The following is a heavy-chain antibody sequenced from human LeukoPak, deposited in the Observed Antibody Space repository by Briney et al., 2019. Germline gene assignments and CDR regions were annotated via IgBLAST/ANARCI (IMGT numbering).Heavy chain of an antibody. CDR1: GYTFTSYA. J-gene: IGHJ4*02. CDR3: ARDSRYYYDSSGPIDY. V-gene: IGHV3-30-3*01. D-gene: IGHD3-22*01. Sequence: SCKASGYTFTSYAMHWVRQAPGKGLEWVAVISYDGSNKYYADSVKGRFTISRDNSKNTLYLQMNSLRAEDTAVYYCARDSRYYYDSSGPIDYWGQGTLATVSS. CDR2: ISYDGSNK.